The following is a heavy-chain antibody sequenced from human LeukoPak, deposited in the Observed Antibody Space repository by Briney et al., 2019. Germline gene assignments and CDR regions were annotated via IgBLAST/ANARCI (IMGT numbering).Heavy chain of an antibody. D-gene: IGHD3-22*01. J-gene: IGHJ4*02. CDR1: GGSISSGGYY. V-gene: IGHV4-31*03. CDR2: IYYSGST. CDR3: AGVNFPNYYDSSGYYYYFDY. Sequence: SQTLSLTCTVSGGSISSGGYYWSWIRQHPGKGLEWIGYIYYSGSTYYNPSLKSRVTISVDTSKNQFSLKLSSVTAADTAVYYCAGVNFPNYYDSSGYYYYFDYWGQGTLVTVSS.